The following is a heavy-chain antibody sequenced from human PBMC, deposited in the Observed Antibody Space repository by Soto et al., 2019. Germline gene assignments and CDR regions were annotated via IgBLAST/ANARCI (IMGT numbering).Heavy chain of an antibody. CDR1: GGTISSWY. CDR3: ARSDGRY. J-gene: IGHJ4*02. V-gene: IGHV4-59*01. Sequence: ASETLSLTCTVSGGTISSWYWSWIRQPPGKGLEWIGYIYYSGSTNYNPSLKSRVTISVDTSKNQFSLKLSSVTAADTAVYYCARSDGRYWGQGTRVTVAS. CDR2: IYYSGST.